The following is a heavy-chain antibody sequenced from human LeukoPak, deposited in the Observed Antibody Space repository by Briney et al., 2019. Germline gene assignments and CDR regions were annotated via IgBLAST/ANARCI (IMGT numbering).Heavy chain of an antibody. D-gene: IGHD3-22*01. Sequence: PGGSLRLSCAASGFTFSGYWMHWVRQAPGKGLVWVSRIKSDGSTNYADSVKGRFTISRDNAKNTVSLQMNSLRAEDTGVYYCARAPAEIGGYYPEYLRHWGQGTLVTVSS. CDR1: GFTFSGYW. CDR3: ARAPAEIGGYYPEYLRH. J-gene: IGHJ1*01. V-gene: IGHV3-74*01. CDR2: IKSDGST.